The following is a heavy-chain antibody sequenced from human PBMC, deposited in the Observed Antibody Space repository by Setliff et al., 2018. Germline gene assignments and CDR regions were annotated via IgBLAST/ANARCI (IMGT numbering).Heavy chain of an antibody. CDR1: GGTFSSYD. D-gene: IGHD6-6*01. V-gene: IGHV1-69*06. Sequence: SVKVSCKASGGTFSSYDISWVRQAPGQGLEWMGRIIPIFGTANYAQKFQGRVTITADKSTSTAYMELSRLRSEDTAVYYCALEYSNSSPTVYYYMDVWGKGTTVTVSS. J-gene: IGHJ6*03. CDR3: ALEYSNSSPTVYYYMDV. CDR2: IIPIFGTA.